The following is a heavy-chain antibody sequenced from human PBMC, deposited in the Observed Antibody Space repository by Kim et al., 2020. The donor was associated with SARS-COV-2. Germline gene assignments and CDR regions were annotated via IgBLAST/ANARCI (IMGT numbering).Heavy chain of an antibody. CDR3: ARGRIVGATIDY. V-gene: IGHV4-59*09. J-gene: IGHJ4*02. D-gene: IGHD1-26*01. Sequence: NYNPSLKSRVTISVDTSKNQFSLKLSSVTAADTAVYYCARGRIVGATIDYWGQGTLVTVSS.